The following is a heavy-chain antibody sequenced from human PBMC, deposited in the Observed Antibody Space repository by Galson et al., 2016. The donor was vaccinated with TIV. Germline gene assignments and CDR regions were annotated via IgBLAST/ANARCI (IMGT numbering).Heavy chain of an antibody. Sequence: SLRLSCAASGFTFSSYGMHWVRQAPGKGLEWMTLIWYDGSNKHYADSVKGRFTISRDNSKNMLYLQMNSLRAEDTAVYYCARAQYSTSWNGLLDYWGQGVMVTISS. CDR3: ARAQYSTSWNGLLDY. V-gene: IGHV3-33*01. CDR1: GFTFSSYG. CDR2: IWYDGSNK. J-gene: IGHJ4*02. D-gene: IGHD6-13*01.